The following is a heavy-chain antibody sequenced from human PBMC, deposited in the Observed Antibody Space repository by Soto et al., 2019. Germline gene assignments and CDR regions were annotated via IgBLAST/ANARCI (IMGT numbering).Heavy chain of an antibody. CDR2: INHGGST. CDR1: GGSFSGYY. CDR3: ARERVNGYIDY. J-gene: IGHJ4*02. D-gene: IGHD3-22*01. Sequence: PSETLSLTCAVYGGSFSGYYWSWIRQPPGKGLEWIGEINHGGSTNYNPSLKSRVTISVDTSKNQFSLKLSSVTAADTAVYYCARERVNGYIDYWGQGTLVTVSS. V-gene: IGHV4-34*01.